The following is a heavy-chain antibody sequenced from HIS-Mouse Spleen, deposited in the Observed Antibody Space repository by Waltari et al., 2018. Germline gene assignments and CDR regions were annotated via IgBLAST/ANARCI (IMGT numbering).Heavy chain of an antibody. D-gene: IGHD3-10*01. CDR2: INPNSGGT. CDR3: ARDSPTQLGGDAFDI. CDR1: GYTFTGYY. J-gene: IGHJ3*02. Sequence: QVQLVQSGAEVKKPGASVKVSCKASGYTFTGYYMHWVRQAPGQGLGWMGWINPNSGGTTNAQKCQGRVTMTRDTSISTAYMELSRLRSDDTAVYYCARDSPTQLGGDAFDIWGQGTMVTVSS. V-gene: IGHV1-2*02.